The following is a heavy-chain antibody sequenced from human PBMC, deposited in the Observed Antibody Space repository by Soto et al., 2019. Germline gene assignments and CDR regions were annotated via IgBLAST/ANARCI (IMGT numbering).Heavy chain of an antibody. CDR2: MNPNSGNT. Sequence: ASVKVSCKASGYTFTSYDINWVRQATGQGLEWMGWMNPNSGNTGYAQKFQGRVTMTRNTSISTAYMELSSLRSEDTAVYYCARFAVAGTGIDYWGQGTLVTVSA. CDR3: ARFAVAGTGIDY. J-gene: IGHJ4*02. V-gene: IGHV1-8*01. CDR1: GYTFTSYD. D-gene: IGHD6-19*01.